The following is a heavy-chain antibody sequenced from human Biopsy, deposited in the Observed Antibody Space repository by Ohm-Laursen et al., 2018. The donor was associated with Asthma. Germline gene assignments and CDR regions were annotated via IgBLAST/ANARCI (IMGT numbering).Heavy chain of an antibody. D-gene: IGHD5-12*01. CDR3: ARGRYRGYDFDY. CDR2: INTNTGNP. V-gene: IGHV7-4-1*02. Sequence: SVKVSCNASGYTFTYFSIYWVRQAPGQGLEWLGRINTNTGNPTYAQAYTGRFVFSLDTSVSTAYLRISSLKADDTAVYYCARGRYRGYDFDYWGQGSLVTVSS. CDR1: GYTFTYFS. J-gene: IGHJ4*02.